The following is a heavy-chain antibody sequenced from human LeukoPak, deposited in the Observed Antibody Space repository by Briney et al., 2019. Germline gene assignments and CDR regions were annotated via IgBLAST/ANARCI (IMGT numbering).Heavy chain of an antibody. CDR1: GLTFSNYW. Sequence: GGSLRLSCAASGLTFSNYWMTWVRQAPGKGLEWVATIKQDGSEKYYVDSVKGRFTISRDNAKNSLYLQMNSLRAEDTAVYYCARVAVIYQYYMNVWGRGTTVTVSS. V-gene: IGHV3-7*01. CDR3: ARVAVIYQYYMNV. J-gene: IGHJ6*03. CDR2: IKQDGSEK. D-gene: IGHD2-2*01.